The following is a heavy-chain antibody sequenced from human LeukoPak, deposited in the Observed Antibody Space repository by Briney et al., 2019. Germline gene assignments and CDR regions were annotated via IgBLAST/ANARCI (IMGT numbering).Heavy chain of an antibody. CDR1: GGSISSYY. Sequence: PSETLSLTCTVSGGSISSYYWSWIRQPPGKGLEWIGYIYYSGSTNYNPSLKSRVTISVDTSKNQFSLKLRSVTAADTAVYYCARGLGRRDGYNSQYWGQGTLVTVSS. V-gene: IGHV4-59*01. D-gene: IGHD5-24*01. CDR3: ARGLGRRDGYNSQY. CDR2: IYYSGST. J-gene: IGHJ4*02.